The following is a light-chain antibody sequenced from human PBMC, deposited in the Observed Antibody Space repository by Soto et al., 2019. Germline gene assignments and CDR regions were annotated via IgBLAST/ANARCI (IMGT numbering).Light chain of an antibody. CDR1: SSDVGGYNY. V-gene: IGLV2-8*01. J-gene: IGLJ2*01. Sequence: QSVLTQPPSASGSPGQSVTISCTGTSSDVGGYNYVSWYQQHPGKAPKLMISEVSKPPSGVPDRFSGSKSGNTASLTASGLQAEDEADYYCSSFAGNNNLVFGGGTKLTVL. CDR3: SSFAGNNNLV. CDR2: EVS.